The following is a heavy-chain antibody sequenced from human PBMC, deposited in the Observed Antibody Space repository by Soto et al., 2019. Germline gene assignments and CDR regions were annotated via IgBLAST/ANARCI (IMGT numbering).Heavy chain of an antibody. CDR3: ARHVFITFGGVIVIGSPPDY. J-gene: IGHJ4*02. CDR1: GGSISSSSYY. Sequence: ETLSLTCTVSGGSISSSSYYWGWIRQPPGKGLEWIGSIYYSGSTYYNPSLKSRVTISVDTSKNQFSLKLSSVTAADTAVYYCARHVFITFGGVIVIGSPPDYWGQGTMVTVSS. V-gene: IGHV4-39*01. CDR2: IYYSGST. D-gene: IGHD3-16*02.